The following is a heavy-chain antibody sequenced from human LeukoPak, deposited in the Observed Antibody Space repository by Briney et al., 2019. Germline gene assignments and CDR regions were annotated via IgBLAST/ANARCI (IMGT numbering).Heavy chain of an antibody. CDR2: IAHDGTT. J-gene: IGHJ4*02. V-gene: IGHV4-4*02. D-gene: IGHD1-26*01. CDR3: TREDRPYCPFAY. Sequence: SETLSLTCGVSGGFLDLTHYWSWVRQAPGQVLEWIGEIAHDGTTNYNPSLRSRVALSFDRANNQFSLSLTSVTAADTAVYYCTREDRPYCPFAYWGQGVLVTVSS. CDR1: GGFLDLTHY.